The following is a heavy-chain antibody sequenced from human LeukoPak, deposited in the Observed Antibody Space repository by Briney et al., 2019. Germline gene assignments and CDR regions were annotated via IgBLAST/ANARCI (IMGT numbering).Heavy chain of an antibody. CDR2: MSGSGRTI. D-gene: IGHD6-6*01. V-gene: IGHV3-48*03. CDR3: ARTRASVPFDY. Sequence: GGSLRLSCEASGFSFSSYEMNWVRQAPGKGLEWVSYMSGSGRTIFYADSVKGRFTISRENAKNSLYLQMNSLRAEDTAIYYCARTRASVPFDYWGQGTLVTVSS. J-gene: IGHJ4*02. CDR1: GFSFSSYE.